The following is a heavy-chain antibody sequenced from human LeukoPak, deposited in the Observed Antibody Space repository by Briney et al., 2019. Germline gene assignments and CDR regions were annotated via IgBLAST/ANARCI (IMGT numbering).Heavy chain of an antibody. CDR3: TKEIFSGLLYIDY. J-gene: IGHJ4*02. CDR2: ITDAVGST. V-gene: IGHV3-23*01. D-gene: IGHD5-12*01. Sequence: GGSLRLSCAASGFTFSSSSISWVRQAPGKGLEWVSAITDAVGSTHYADSVKGRFTISSDNSKNTVYLQMNSLRPEDMAVYYCTKEIFSGLLYIDYWGQGTLVTVSS. CDR1: GFTFSSSS.